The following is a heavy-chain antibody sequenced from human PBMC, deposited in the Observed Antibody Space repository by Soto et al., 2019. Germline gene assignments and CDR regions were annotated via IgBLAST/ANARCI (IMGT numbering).Heavy chain of an antibody. V-gene: IGHV1-69*02. CDR1: GGTFSSYT. Sequence: QVQLVQSGAEVKKPGSSVKVSCKASGGTFSSYTISWVRQAPGQGLEWMGRIIPILGIANYAQKFQGRVTITADKTTSTGYMELSSLRSEDPAVYYCARGWVTIFGVGIPSWFDPWGQGTLVTVSS. CDR2: IIPILGIA. J-gene: IGHJ5*02. D-gene: IGHD3-3*01. CDR3: ARGWVTIFGVGIPSWFDP.